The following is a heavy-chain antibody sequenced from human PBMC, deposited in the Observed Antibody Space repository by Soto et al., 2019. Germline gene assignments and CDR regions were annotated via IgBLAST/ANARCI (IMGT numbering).Heavy chain of an antibody. V-gene: IGHV1-69*13. D-gene: IGHD2-15*01. J-gene: IGHJ4*02. CDR3: ARVYCSGGSCYSIDY. CDR1: GGTFSSYA. Sequence: SVKVSCKASGGTFSSYAISWVRQAPGQGLEWMGGIIPIFGTANYAQKFQGRVTITADESTSTAYMELSSLRSEDTAVYYCARVYCSGGSCYSIDYWGQGTLVTVSS. CDR2: IIPIFGTA.